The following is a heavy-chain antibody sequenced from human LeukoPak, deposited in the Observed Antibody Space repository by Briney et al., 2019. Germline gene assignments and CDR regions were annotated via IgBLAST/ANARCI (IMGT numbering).Heavy chain of an antibody. Sequence: GGSLRLSCAASGFTFDDYAMHWVRPAPGKGLEWVSLISGDGGSTYYADSVKGRFTISRDNSKNSLYLQMNSLRTEDTALYYCAKDRYEWEPNRFDYWGQGTLVTVSS. V-gene: IGHV3-43*02. CDR1: GFTFDDYA. CDR3: AKDRYEWEPNRFDY. CDR2: ISGDGGST. D-gene: IGHD1-26*01. J-gene: IGHJ4*02.